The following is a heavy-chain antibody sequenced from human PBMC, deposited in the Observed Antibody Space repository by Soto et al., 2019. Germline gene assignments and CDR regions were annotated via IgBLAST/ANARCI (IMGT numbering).Heavy chain of an antibody. CDR1: EFTFSTYP. CDR3: ARGASDFWGAYPEIHFFDY. V-gene: IGHV3-30-3*01. D-gene: IGHD3-3*01. Sequence: GGSLRLSCAASEFTFSTYPMHWVRQAPGKGLEWVAVISYDETNKYYADSVKGRFTISRDNSKNTLYLQMNNLRADDTAVYYCARGASDFWGAYPEIHFFDYWGHGTLVTVSS. J-gene: IGHJ4*01. CDR2: ISYDETNK.